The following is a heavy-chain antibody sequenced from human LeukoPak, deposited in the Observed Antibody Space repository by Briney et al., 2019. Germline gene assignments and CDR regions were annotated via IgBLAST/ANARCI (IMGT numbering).Heavy chain of an antibody. CDR2: ITRSTSYI. J-gene: IGHJ4*02. CDR3: ARDPNPRDGGY. V-gene: IGHV3-21*01. D-gene: IGHD5-24*01. CDR1: GFNFSAYS. Sequence: GGSLRLPCAASGFNFSAYSVNWVRQAPGKGLEWVSSITRSTSYIYFADSVRGRFTISRDNAKNSLYLQMNSLRAEDTAVYYCARDPNPRDGGYWGQGTLVTVSS.